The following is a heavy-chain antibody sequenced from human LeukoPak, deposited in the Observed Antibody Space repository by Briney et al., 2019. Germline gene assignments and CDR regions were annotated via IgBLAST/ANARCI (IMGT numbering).Heavy chain of an antibody. D-gene: IGHD5-12*01. J-gene: IGHJ3*02. V-gene: IGHV1-69*01. CDR3: ARDRYGYSGYDGGSPAFDI. CDR2: IIPIFGTA. CDR1: GGTFSSYA. Sequence: GASVKVSCKASGGTFSSYAISWVRQAPGQGLEWMGGIIPIFGTANYAQKFQGRVTITADESTRTAYMELSSLRSEDTAVYYCARDRYGYSGYDGGSPAFDIWGQGTMVTVSS.